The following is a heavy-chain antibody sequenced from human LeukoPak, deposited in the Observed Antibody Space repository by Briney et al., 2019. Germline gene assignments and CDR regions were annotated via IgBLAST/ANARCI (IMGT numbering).Heavy chain of an antibody. Sequence: PSETLSLTCTVSGGSISRSDYYWGWVRQPPGKGLEWIGSISYSGSTYYNPSLKSLVTMFVDMSNNQFSLKLRSVTAADTAVYYCARSYCSSTTCYAVGAFDVWGQGTMVTVSS. CDR3: ARSYCSSTTCYAVGAFDV. V-gene: IGHV4-39*01. J-gene: IGHJ3*01. CDR1: GGSISRSDYY. D-gene: IGHD2-2*01. CDR2: ISYSGST.